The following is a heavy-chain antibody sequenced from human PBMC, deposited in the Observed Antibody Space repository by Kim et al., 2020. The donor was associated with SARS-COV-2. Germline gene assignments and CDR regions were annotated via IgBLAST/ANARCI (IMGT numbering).Heavy chain of an antibody. D-gene: IGHD2-2*01. CDR1: GYTFTSYA. Sequence: ASVKVSCKASGYTFTSYAMNWVRQASGQGLEWMGWINTNTGNPTYAQGLTGRFVFSLDTSVSTAYLQISSLKAEDTAVYYCARGWGRYCSSTSCPPYYYYYYMDVWGKGTTVTVSS. CDR2: INTNTGNP. J-gene: IGHJ6*03. V-gene: IGHV7-4-1*02. CDR3: ARGWGRYCSSTSCPPYYYYYYMDV.